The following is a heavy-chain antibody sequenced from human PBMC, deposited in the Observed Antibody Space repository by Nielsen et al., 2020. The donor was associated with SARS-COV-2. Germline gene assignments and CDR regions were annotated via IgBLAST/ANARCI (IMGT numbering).Heavy chain of an antibody. CDR3: AKESQYSGYDLYYYSYYGMDV. J-gene: IGHJ6*02. V-gene: IGHV3-23*01. CDR2: ISASGHST. D-gene: IGHD5-12*01. Sequence: GGSLRLSCAPSGFPFRTYGMIWVRQAPGLGLEWVSAISASGHSTYYVDSVRGRFTISRDGSDDTVHLQMDSLRVGDTAIYYCAKESQYSGYDLYYYSYYGMDVWGQGTTVTVSS. CDR1: GFPFRTYG.